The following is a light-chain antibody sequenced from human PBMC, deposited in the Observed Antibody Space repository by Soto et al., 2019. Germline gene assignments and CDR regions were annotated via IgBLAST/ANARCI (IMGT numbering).Light chain of an antibody. CDR3: QQRSNWPLT. CDR2: GAS. Sequence: GMTQSPATLSLSPGERATLSCRASESVSSNLAWYQEKPGQAPSLLIYGASTRATGTPARFSGSGSGTEFTLTISSLEPEDFAVYYCQQRSNWPLTFGGGSK. V-gene: IGKV3-15*01. CDR1: ESVSSN. J-gene: IGKJ4*01.